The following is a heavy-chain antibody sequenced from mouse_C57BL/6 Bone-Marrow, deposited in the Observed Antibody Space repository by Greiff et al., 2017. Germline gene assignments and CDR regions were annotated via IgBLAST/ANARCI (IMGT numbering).Heavy chain of an antibody. Sequence: EVMLVESGGGLVKPGGSLKLSCAASGFTFSDYGMHWVRQAPEKGLEWVAYISSGSSTIYYADTVKGRFTFSRDNAKNTLFLQMTSLRSEDRAMYYCARPIYYYGSSSFAYWGQGTLVTVSA. CDR2: ISSGSSTI. CDR1: GFTFSDYG. D-gene: IGHD1-1*01. V-gene: IGHV5-17*01. J-gene: IGHJ3*01. CDR3: ARPIYYYGSSSFAY.